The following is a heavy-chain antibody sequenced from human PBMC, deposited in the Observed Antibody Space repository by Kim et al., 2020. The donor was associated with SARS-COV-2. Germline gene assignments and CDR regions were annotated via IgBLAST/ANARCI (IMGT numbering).Heavy chain of an antibody. CDR3: ARARRDGLYRYFDL. V-gene: IGHV5-51*01. J-gene: IGHJ2*01. Sequence: PSFQGQVTISADKSISTAYLQWSSLKASDTAMYYCARARRDGLYRYFDLWGRGTLVTVSS.